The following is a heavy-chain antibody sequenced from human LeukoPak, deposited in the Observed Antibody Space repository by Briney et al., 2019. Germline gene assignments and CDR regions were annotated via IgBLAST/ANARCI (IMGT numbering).Heavy chain of an antibody. V-gene: IGHV3-7*01. Sequence: QPGGSLRLSCAASGFSFNSHWMNWVRQAPGKGLEWVANVKYDGSEEHYVDSVKGRFTISRDNAQNSLYLQMNSLRAEDTAIYYCARDYSQNLYWGEILNFYMDVWGKGTTVTVSS. CDR2: VKYDGSEE. CDR1: GFSFNSHW. J-gene: IGHJ6*04. CDR3: ARDYSQNLYWGEILNFYMDV. D-gene: IGHD7-27*01.